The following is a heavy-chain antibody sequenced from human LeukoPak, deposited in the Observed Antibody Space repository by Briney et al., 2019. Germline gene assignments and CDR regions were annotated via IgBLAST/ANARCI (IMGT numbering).Heavy chain of an antibody. CDR1: GFTFSTYS. CDR2: ITSSSSTM. D-gene: IGHD6-13*01. J-gene: IGHJ4*02. CDR3: AREKRVAAAGRSFDY. Sequence: GGSLRLSCAASGFTFSTYSMNWVRQAPGKGLEWVSYITSSSSTMFYADSVKGRFTISRDNSKNTLYLQMNSLRVEDTAVYYCAREKRVAAAGRSFDYWGQGTLVTVSS. V-gene: IGHV3-48*01.